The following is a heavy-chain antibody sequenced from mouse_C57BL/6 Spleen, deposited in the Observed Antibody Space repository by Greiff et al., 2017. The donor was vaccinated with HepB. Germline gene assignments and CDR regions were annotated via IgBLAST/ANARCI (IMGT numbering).Heavy chain of an antibody. CDR1: GFSLTSYG. CDR2: IWGVGST. Sequence: VKLVESGPGLVAPSQSLSITCTVSGFSLTSYGVDWVRQSPGKGLEWLGVIWGVGSTNYNSALKSRLSISKDNSKSQVFLKMNRLQTDDTAMYYCASRCEYDWFAYWGQWTLVTVSA. D-gene: IGHD2-4*01. J-gene: IGHJ3*01. V-gene: IGHV2-6*01. CDR3: ASRCEYDWFAY.